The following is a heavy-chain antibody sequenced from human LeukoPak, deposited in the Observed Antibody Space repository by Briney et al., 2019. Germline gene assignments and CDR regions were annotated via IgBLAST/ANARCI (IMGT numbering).Heavy chain of an antibody. V-gene: IGHV3-21*04. Sequence: KPGGSLRLSCAASGFTFSSYSMNWVRQAPGKGLEWVSSISTSSSYIDYADSVKGRFTISRDNAKKSLHLQMNSLRADDTAVYYCAREYSGYETDPNFDYWGQGTLVTVSS. D-gene: IGHD5-12*01. CDR2: ISTSSSYI. J-gene: IGHJ4*02. CDR3: AREYSGYETDPNFDY. CDR1: GFTFSSYS.